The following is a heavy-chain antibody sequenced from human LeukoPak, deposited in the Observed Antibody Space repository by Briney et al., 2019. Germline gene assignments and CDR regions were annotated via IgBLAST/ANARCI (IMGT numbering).Heavy chain of an antibody. J-gene: IGHJ6*02. Sequence: GGSLRLSCAASGFTFSSYGMHWVRHAPGKGLEWVAVISYDGSNKYYADSVKGRFTISRDNSKNTLYLQMNSLRAEDTAVYYCAKADSSSWYYYYYYGMDVWGQGTTVTVSS. CDR3: AKADSSSWYYYYYYGMDV. CDR2: ISYDGSNK. D-gene: IGHD6-13*01. V-gene: IGHV3-30*18. CDR1: GFTFSSYG.